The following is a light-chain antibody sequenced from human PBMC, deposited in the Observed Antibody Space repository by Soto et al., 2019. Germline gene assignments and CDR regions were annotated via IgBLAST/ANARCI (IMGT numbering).Light chain of an antibody. V-gene: IGKV1-16*02. CDR1: QGINNF. CDR2: GAS. CDR3: QQYHTFPVT. J-gene: IGKJ4*01. Sequence: DIQMTQSPSSLSASVGDTVTITCRASQGINNFLAWFQQKPGKAPTSLIYGASTLQSGVPSNFSGSGSDTDFTLTISSLQPEDSATYFCQQYHTFPVTFGGGTKVEIK.